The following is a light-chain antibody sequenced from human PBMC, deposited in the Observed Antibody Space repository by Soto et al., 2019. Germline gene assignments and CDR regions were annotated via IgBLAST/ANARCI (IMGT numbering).Light chain of an antibody. J-gene: IGLJ1*01. V-gene: IGLV2-14*01. CDR2: DVT. CDR3: SSYTSDSRDV. CDR1: SSDVGGYKF. Sequence: QSALTQPASVSGSPGQSITISCTGTSSDVGGYKFVSWYQQHPGKAPKFIIYDVTIRPSGVSNRFSGSKSGNTASLTISGLQAEDEADYYCSSYTSDSRDVFGTGTKVTVL.